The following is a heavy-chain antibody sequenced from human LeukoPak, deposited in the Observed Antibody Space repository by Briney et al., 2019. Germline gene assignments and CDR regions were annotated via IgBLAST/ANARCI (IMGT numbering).Heavy chain of an antibody. V-gene: IGHV3-21*01. CDR1: RVTFSAYT. CDR3: VRIIGSGGSGSYYYLDY. D-gene: IGHD3-10*01. CDR2: ITSSGPHM. Sequence: GGSLRLSCAASRVTFSAYTVSWVRQAPGKGLEWVSSITSSGPHMYYADSVKGRFTVSRDNAKNSLYLQMNSLRAEDTAVYYCVRIIGSGGSGSYYYLDYGGQGTLVTVSS. J-gene: IGHJ4*02.